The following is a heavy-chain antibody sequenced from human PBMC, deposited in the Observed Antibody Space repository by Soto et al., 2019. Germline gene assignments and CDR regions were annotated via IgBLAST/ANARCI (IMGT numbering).Heavy chain of an antibody. CDR2: MNPNSGNT. V-gene: IGHV1-8*01. CDR3: ARGASGYELDYYYYYMDV. Sequence: GASVEVSCKACVDTLTSYDINWVRQATGQGLEWMGWMNPNSGNTGYAQKFQGRVTMTRNTSISTAYMELSSLRSEDTAVYYCARGASGYELDYYYYYMDVWGKGTTVTVSS. J-gene: IGHJ6*03. D-gene: IGHD5-12*01. CDR1: VDTLTSYD.